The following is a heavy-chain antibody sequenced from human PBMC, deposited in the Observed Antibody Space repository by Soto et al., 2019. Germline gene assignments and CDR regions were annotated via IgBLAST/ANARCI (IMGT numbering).Heavy chain of an antibody. Sequence: GASVKVSYKASGYTFTSYGISWVRQAPGQGLEWMGWISAYNGNTNYAQKLQGRVTMTTDTSTSTAYMELRSLRSDDTAVYYCARDKVPYSKHPYYMDVWGKGTTVTVSS. CDR3: ARDKVPYSKHPYYMDV. D-gene: IGHD4-4*01. V-gene: IGHV1-18*01. J-gene: IGHJ6*03. CDR2: ISAYNGNT. CDR1: GYTFTSYG.